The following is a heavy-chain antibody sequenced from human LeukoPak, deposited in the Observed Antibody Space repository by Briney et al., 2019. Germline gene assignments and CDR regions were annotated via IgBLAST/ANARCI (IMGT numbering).Heavy chain of an antibody. Sequence: GGSLRLSCAASGFTFSSHAMSWVRQAPGKGLEWVSGLSGSGRNTYYADSAKGRFTISRDNSKNTLYLQMSSLRAEDTAVYYCAKAQKYTSDLDYWGQGILVTVSS. CDR2: LSGSGRNT. CDR1: GFTFSSHA. J-gene: IGHJ4*02. CDR3: AKAQKYTSDLDY. V-gene: IGHV3-23*01. D-gene: IGHD6-19*01.